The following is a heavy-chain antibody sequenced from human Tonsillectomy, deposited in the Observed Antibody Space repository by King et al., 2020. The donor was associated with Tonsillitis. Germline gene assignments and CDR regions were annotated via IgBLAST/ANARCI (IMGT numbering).Heavy chain of an antibody. CDR1: GYSISSGYY. V-gene: IGHV4-38-2*01. CDR2: IYPSGST. D-gene: IGHD3-3*01. CDR3: ARAPGIME. Sequence: VQLQESGPGLVKPSETLSLTCAVSGYSISSGYYWGWIRQPPGKGLEWIGSIYPSGSTYYNPSLKSRVTISVDTCKNQFSLKLSSVTAADTAVYYCARAPGIMEWGQGTLVTVSS. J-gene: IGHJ4*02.